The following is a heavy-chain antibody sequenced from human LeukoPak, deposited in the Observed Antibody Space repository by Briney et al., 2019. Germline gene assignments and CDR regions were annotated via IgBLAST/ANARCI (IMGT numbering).Heavy chain of an antibody. CDR3: AKDRKGDDYFDY. Sequence: GGSLRLSCAASGFTFSSYSMNWVRQAPGKGLEWVSSISSSSSYIYYADSVEGRFTISRDNAKNSLYLQMNSLRAEDTAVYYCAKDRKGDDYFDYWGQGTLVTVSS. J-gene: IGHJ4*02. V-gene: IGHV3-21*01. CDR1: GFTFSSYS. CDR2: ISSSSSYI.